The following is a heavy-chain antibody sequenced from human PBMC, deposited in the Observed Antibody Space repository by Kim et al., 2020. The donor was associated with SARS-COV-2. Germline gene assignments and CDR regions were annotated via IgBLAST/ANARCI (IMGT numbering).Heavy chain of an antibody. Sequence: SQTLSLTCAISGDSVSSNSAAWNWIRQSPSRGLEWLGRTYYRSKWYNDYAVSVKSRITINPDTSKNQFSLQLNSVTPEDTAVYYCARSVFVIAAAGTSLGYYYYGMDVWGQGTTVTVSS. V-gene: IGHV6-1*01. J-gene: IGHJ6*02. CDR2: TYYRSKWYN. D-gene: IGHD6-13*01. CDR3: ARSVFVIAAAGTSLGYYYYGMDV. CDR1: GDSVSSNSAA.